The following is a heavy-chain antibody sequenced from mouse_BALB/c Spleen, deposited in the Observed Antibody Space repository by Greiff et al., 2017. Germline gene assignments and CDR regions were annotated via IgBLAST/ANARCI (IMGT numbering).Heavy chain of an antibody. Sequence: QVTLKESGPGILQPSQTLSLTCSFSGFSLSTSGMGVSRIRQPSGKGLEWLAHIYWDDDKRYNPSLKSRLTISKDTSRNQVFLKITSVDTADTATYYCARRAGTGTVGFDYWGQGTTLTVSS. J-gene: IGHJ2*01. CDR2: IYWDDDK. V-gene: IGHV8-12*01. CDR3: ARRAGTGTVGFDY. D-gene: IGHD4-1*01. CDR1: GFSLSTSGMG.